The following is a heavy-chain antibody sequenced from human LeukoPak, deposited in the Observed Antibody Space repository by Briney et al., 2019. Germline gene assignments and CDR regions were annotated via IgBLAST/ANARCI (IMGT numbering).Heavy chain of an antibody. CDR1: GFTFSSFG. Sequence: PGGSLRLSCAASGFTFSSFGMHWVRQAPGKGLEWVAVISSDGSNQNYAGSVKGRFSVSRDNSKNTLYLQMNGLTAEDTAVYYCAKARAAPSDFDYWGQGALVTVSS. CDR2: ISSDGSNQ. V-gene: IGHV3-30*18. CDR3: AKARAAPSDFDY. D-gene: IGHD6-13*01. J-gene: IGHJ4*02.